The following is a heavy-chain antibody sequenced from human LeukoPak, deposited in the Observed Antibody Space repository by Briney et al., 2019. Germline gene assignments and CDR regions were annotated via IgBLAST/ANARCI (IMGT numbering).Heavy chain of an antibody. CDR2: IYSGGST. V-gene: IGHV3-66*01. CDR3: ARDLAVGAMGGYFDY. J-gene: IGHJ4*02. CDR1: GFTVSSNY. Sequence: GGSLRLSCAASGFTVSSNYMSWVRQAPGKGLEWVSVIYSGGSTYYADSVKGRFTISRDNSKNTLYLQMNSLRAEDTAVCYCARDLAVGAMGGYFDYWGQGTLVTVSS. D-gene: IGHD1-26*01.